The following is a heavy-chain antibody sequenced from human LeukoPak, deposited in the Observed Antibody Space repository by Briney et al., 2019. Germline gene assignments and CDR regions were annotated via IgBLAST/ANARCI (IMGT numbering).Heavy chain of an antibody. D-gene: IGHD3-10*01. J-gene: IGHJ4*02. V-gene: IGHV1-18*01. CDR3: AIRGSESYKPFDY. CDR2: ISAYNGNT. CDR1: GYTVTTYW. Sequence: GASVKVSCKASGYTVTTYWISWVRQAPGQGLEWMGCISAYNGNTNYAQKLQGRVTMTTDTSTSTAYMELRSLRSDDTAVYYCAIRGSESYKPFDYWGQGTLVTVSS.